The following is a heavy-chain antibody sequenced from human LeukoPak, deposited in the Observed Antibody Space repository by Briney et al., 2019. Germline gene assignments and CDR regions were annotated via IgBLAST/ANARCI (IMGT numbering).Heavy chain of an antibody. J-gene: IGHJ4*02. CDR3: AKDAGWSSDY. CDR2: IRHDGSDK. Sequence: PGGTLRLSCAASGFTFSNYGMHWVRQAPGKGLEWVAFIRHDGSDKHYAESVKGRFTISRDNSKNTLYLQMDSLRGEDTAVYYCAKDAGWSSDYWGQGTLVTVSS. CDR1: GFTFSNYG. D-gene: IGHD6-19*01. V-gene: IGHV3-30*02.